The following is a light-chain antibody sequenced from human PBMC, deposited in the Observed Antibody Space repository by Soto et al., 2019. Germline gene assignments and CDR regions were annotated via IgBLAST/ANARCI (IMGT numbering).Light chain of an antibody. CDR2: AAS. V-gene: IGKV1D-16*01. Sequence: DIQMTQSPSSVPASVGDRVTITCRAGQHISTYLAWYQQKPGKAPKLLIYAASSLQSGVPSRFSGSGSGTEFTLTISSLQPDDFATYYCQHYNSYSEAFGQGTKVDIK. CDR1: QHISTY. J-gene: IGKJ1*01. CDR3: QHYNSYSEA.